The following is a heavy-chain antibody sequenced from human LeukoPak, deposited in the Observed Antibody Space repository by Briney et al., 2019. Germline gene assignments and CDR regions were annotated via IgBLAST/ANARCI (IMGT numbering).Heavy chain of an antibody. V-gene: IGHV1-18*01. CDR1: GYTFTNYG. CDR3: ERDFRATFGGVMASAFDY. CDR2: ISPYNGKT. J-gene: IGHJ4*02. Sequence: ASMKVSCKTSGYTFTNYGINWVRQAPGQGLEWMGWISPYNGKTEFAQKFQGRVTMTTDTSTTTVYMELRSLRSDDTAVYYCERDFRATFGGVMASAFDYWGQGTLVTVSP. D-gene: IGHD3-16*01.